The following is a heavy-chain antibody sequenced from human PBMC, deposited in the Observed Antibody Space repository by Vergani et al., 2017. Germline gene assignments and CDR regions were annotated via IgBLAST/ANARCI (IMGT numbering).Heavy chain of an antibody. CDR1: GFTFSSYE. Sequence: EVQLLESGGGLVQPGGSLRLSCAASGFTFSSYEMNWVRQAPGKGLEWVSYISSSGSTIYYADSVKGRFTISRDNAKNSLYLQMNSLRAEDTAVYYCARVFGLAAAGTWAFDIWGQGTMVTVSS. J-gene: IGHJ3*02. CDR3: ARVFGLAAAGTWAFDI. CDR2: ISSSGSTI. V-gene: IGHV3-48*03. D-gene: IGHD6-13*01.